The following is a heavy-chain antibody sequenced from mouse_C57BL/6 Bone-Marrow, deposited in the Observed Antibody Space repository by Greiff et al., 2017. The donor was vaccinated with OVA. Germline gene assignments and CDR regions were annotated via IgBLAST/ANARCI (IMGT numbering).Heavy chain of an antibody. Sequence: VKLVESGAELVRPGASVTLSCKASGYTFTDYEMHWVKQTPVHGLEWIGAIDPETGGTAYNQKFKGKAILTADKSSSTAYMEHRSLTSEDSAVYYCTTFDYWGQGTTLTVSS. V-gene: IGHV1-15*01. CDR2: IDPETGGT. CDR3: TTFDY. J-gene: IGHJ2*01. CDR1: GYTFTDYE.